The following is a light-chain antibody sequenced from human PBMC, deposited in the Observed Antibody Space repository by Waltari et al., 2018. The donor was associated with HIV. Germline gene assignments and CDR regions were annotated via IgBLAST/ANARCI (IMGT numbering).Light chain of an antibody. CDR3: QQYNNWPLA. Sequence: IVMTQSPATLSVSPGERATISCRASQNVLTNLAWYQQKPGQSPRLLIHGSSTRATGIPARFSGSGSGTEFTLTISSLQSEDFAVYYCQQYNNWPLAFGQGTKVEI. CDR2: GSS. CDR1: QNVLTN. V-gene: IGKV3-15*01. J-gene: IGKJ1*01.